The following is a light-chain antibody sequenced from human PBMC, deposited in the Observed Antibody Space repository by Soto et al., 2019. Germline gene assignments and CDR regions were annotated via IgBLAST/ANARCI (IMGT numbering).Light chain of an antibody. V-gene: IGKV1-9*01. CDR2: AAS. CDR3: QQLNSYRT. Sequence: DVQLTQSPSFLSPSIVESFTITFRASQVISSYLAWYQQKPGKAPKLLIYAASTLQSGVPSRFSGIGSGTEFTLTISSLQPEDFATYYCQQLNSYRTFGQGTKVDIK. CDR1: QVISSY. J-gene: IGKJ1*01.